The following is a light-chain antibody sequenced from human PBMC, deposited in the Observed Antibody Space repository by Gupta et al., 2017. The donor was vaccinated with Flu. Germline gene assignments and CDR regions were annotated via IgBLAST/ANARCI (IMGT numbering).Light chain of an antibody. CDR1: QSVSSSY. V-gene: IGKV3-20*01. J-gene: IGKJ1*01. CDR2: GAS. CDR3: QQYGRSSWT. Sequence: EIVLTQSPGTLSLAPGERATLSCRASQSVSSSYLAWYQQKPGQALRLLIYGASSWATGIPDRFSGSGSGTELTVTISRLEPEDIAVYYCQQYGRSSWTFGEGTKVEIK.